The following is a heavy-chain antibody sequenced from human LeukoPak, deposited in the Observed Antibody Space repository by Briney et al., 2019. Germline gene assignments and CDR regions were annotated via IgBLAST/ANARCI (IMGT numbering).Heavy chain of an antibody. CDR3: ARVSGSYRIGPFDY. J-gene: IGHJ4*02. CDR1: GGSISSTY. Sequence: SETLSLTCTVSGGSISSTYWTWIRQPAGKGLEWIGRIHTSGSTNYNPSLKSRVTMSADTSKNQFSLKLSSVTAADTAVYYCARVSGSYRIGPFDYWGQGTLVTVSS. D-gene: IGHD1-26*01. CDR2: IHTSGST. V-gene: IGHV4-4*07.